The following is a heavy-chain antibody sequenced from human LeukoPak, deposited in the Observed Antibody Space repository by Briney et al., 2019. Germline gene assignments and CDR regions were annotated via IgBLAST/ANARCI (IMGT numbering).Heavy chain of an antibody. CDR2: INPNNSDT. CDR3: ARQVGGSFDY. Sequence: ASVKVSCKASGYTFTGYYMHWVRQAPGEGLEWMGWINPNNSDTIYAQKFQGRVTMTRDTSLSTSYMELSSLRSDDTAVYYCARQVGGSFDYWGQGTLVTVSS. V-gene: IGHV1-2*02. J-gene: IGHJ4*02. D-gene: IGHD3-10*01. CDR1: GYTFTGYY.